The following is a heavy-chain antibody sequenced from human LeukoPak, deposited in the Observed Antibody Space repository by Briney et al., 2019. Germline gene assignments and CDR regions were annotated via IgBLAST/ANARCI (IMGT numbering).Heavy chain of an antibody. CDR2: IRYDGSNK. CDR1: GFTFSSYG. CDR3: AKDPTMAGDPKGFDY. J-gene: IGHJ4*02. D-gene: IGHD3-10*01. Sequence: GGSLRLSCAASGFTFSSYGMHWVRQAPGKGLEWVAFIRYDGSNKYYADSVKGRFTISRDNSKNTLYLQMNSLRAEDTAVYYCAKDPTMAGDPKGFDYWGQGTLVTVSS. V-gene: IGHV3-30*02.